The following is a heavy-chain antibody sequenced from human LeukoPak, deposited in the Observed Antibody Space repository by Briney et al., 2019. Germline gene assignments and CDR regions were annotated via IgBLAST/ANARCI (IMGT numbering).Heavy chain of an antibody. CDR2: INSDGSST. V-gene: IGHV3-74*01. CDR3: ARKGAVAGTVDY. Sequence: GGSLRLSCAASGFTFSSYEMNWVRQAPGKGLVWVARINSDGSSTTYADSVKGRFTISRDNAKNMLYLQMSSLRAEDTAVYYCARKGAVAGTVDYWGQGTLVTVSS. J-gene: IGHJ4*02. CDR1: GFTFSSYE. D-gene: IGHD6-19*01.